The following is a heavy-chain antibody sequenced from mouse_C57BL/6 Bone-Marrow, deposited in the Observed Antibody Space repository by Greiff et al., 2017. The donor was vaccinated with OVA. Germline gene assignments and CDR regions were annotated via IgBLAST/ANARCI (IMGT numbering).Heavy chain of an antibody. D-gene: IGHD2-3*01. J-gene: IGHJ3*01. CDR1: GYTFTDYE. V-gene: IGHV1-15*01. CDR3: TRSGDGYPRFAY. Sequence: QVQLQQSGAELVRPGASVTLSCKASGYTFTDYEMHWVKQTPVHGLEWIGAIDPETGGTAYNQKFKGKAILTADKSSSTAYMELRSLTSEDSAVYYCTRSGDGYPRFAYWGQGTLVTVSA. CDR2: IDPETGGT.